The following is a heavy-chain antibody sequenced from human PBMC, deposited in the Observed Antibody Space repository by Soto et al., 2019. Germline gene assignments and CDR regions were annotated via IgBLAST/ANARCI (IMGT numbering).Heavy chain of an antibody. CDR2: INHSGST. CDR1: GGSFSGYY. CDR3: ASGKNYYVDV. Sequence: SETLSLTCAVYGGSFSGYYWSWIRQPPGKGLEWIGEINHSGSTNYNPSLKSRVTISVDTSKNQFSLKLSSVTAADTAVYYCASGKNYYVDVWGKGTTVTVPS. J-gene: IGHJ6*03. V-gene: IGHV4-34*01.